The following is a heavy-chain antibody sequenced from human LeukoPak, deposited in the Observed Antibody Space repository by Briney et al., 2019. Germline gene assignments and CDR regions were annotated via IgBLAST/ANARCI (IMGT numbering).Heavy chain of an antibody. CDR2: INHSGST. CDR1: GGSFSGYY. CDR3: ARRGGQVYPNWFDP. J-gene: IGHJ5*02. D-gene: IGHD2-8*01. V-gene: IGHV4-34*01. Sequence: SETLSLTCAVYGGSFSGYYWSWIRQPPGKGLEWIGEINHSGSTNYKPSLKSRVTISVDTSKNQFSLTLRSVTATDTAVYYCARRGGQVYPNWFDPWGQGNLVTVSS.